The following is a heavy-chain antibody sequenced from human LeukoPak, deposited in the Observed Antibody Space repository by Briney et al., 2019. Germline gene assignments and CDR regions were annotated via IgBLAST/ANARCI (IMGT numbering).Heavy chain of an antibody. D-gene: IGHD4-17*01. CDR2: ISSGGRTV. CDR3: ARTIDLYGEYLDY. CDR1: GFTFSRYS. Sequence: PGGSLRLSCAASGFTFSRYSMSWVRQAPRKGLEWVSYISSGGRTVYYADSVKGRLTISRDNAKNSLYLQMNSLRAEDTAVYYCARTIDLYGEYLDYWGQGTLVTVSS. V-gene: IGHV3-48*04. J-gene: IGHJ4*02.